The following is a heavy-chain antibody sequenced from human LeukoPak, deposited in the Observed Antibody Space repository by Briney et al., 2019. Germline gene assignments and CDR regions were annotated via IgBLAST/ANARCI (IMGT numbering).Heavy chain of an antibody. CDR2: IYYSGST. CDR3: AGTYYDFWSAYQDAYYGMDV. J-gene: IGHJ6*02. CDR1: GGSISSYY. V-gene: IGHV4-59*01. Sequence: SETLSLTCTVSGGSISSYYWSWIRQPPGKGLEWIGYIYYSGSTNYNPSLKSRVTISVDTSKNQFSLKLSSVTAADTAVYYCAGTYYDFWSAYQDAYYGMDVWGQGTTVTVSS. D-gene: IGHD3-3*01.